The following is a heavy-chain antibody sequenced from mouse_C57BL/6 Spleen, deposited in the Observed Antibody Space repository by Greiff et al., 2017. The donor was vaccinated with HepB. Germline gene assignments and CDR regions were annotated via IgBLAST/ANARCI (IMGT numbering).Heavy chain of an antibody. D-gene: IGHD2-2*01. V-gene: IGHV1-53*01. CDR2: INPSNGGT. CDR3: TGFYYGYGIDY. Sequence: VQLPQPGTELVKPGASVKLSCKASGFTFTSYWLHWVEQRPGQGLEWIGNINPSNGGTNYNEKFTSKATMTVDKSSSTAYMQLSSLTSEDSAVYYCTGFYYGYGIDYWGQGTTLTVSS. J-gene: IGHJ2*01. CDR1: GFTFTSYW.